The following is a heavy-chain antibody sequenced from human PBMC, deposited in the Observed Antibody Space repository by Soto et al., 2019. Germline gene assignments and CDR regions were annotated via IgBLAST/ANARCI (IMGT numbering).Heavy chain of an antibody. CDR2: ISYSGST. D-gene: IGHD2-8*01. CDR3: ARSAQWDGFDP. J-gene: IGHJ3*01. V-gene: IGHV4-31*03. Sequence: QVQLQESGPGLVRPSQTLSLTCTVSAGSISTFNYYWSWIRQHPEKGLEWIGYISYSGSTFYHSSLKSRVTISLATSKTQFSLTLTSVTAADTAVYYCARSAQWDGFDPWGQGTMVTVSS. CDR1: AGSISTFNYY.